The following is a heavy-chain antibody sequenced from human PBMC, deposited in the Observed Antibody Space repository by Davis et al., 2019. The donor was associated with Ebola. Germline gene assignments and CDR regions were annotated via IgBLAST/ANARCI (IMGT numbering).Heavy chain of an antibody. CDR1: GFTFSSYA. CDR2: ISWNSGSI. V-gene: IGHV3-9*01. CDR3: AKDIGESSSGWLDY. D-gene: IGHD6-19*01. J-gene: IGHJ4*02. Sequence: SLKISCAASGFTFSSYAMSWVRQAPGKGLEWVSGISWNSGSIGYADSVKGRFTISRDNAKNSLYLQMNSLRAEDTALYYCAKDIGESSSGWLDYWGQGTLVTVSS.